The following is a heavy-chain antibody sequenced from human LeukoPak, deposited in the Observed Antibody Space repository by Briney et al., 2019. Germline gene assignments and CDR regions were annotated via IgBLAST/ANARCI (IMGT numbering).Heavy chain of an antibody. J-gene: IGHJ4*02. Sequence: SVKVSCKASGGTFSSYAISWVRQAPGQGLEWMGRIIPILGITNYAQKFQGRVTITADKSTSTAYMELSSLRSEDAAVYYCASREYDNSNYYLYYFDYWGQGTLVTVSS. V-gene: IGHV1-69*04. CDR1: GGTFSSYA. CDR2: IIPILGIT. D-gene: IGHD3-22*01. CDR3: ASREYDNSNYYLYYFDY.